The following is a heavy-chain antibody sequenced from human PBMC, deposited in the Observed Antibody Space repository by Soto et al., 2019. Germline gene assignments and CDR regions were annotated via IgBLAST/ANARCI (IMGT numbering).Heavy chain of an antibody. Sequence: GSLEVPWKGSGYRFTSYWVWWVRQMPGKGLEGMGIIYPGDSDTRYSPSFQGQVTISADKSISTAYLQWSSLKASDTAMYYCARFGYSYGSGYYYYGMDVWGQGTTVTVSS. CDR2: IYPGDSDT. V-gene: IGHV5-51*01. CDR1: GYRFTSYW. CDR3: ARFGYSYGSGYYYYGMDV. J-gene: IGHJ6*02. D-gene: IGHD5-18*01.